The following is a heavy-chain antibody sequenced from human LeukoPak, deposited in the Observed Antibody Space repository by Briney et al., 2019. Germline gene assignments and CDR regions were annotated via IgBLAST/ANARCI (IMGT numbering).Heavy chain of an antibody. CDR3: ARWDDSAWGFGN. J-gene: IGHJ4*02. CDR2: IYHSGST. Sequence: SETLSLTCTVSGYSISSGYYWGWIRQPPGKGLEWIGSIYHSGSTYYNPSLKSRVTISVDTSKNQFSLKLSSVTAADTAVYYCARWDDSAWGFGNWGPGTLVTVSS. D-gene: IGHD6-19*01. CDR1: GYSISSGYY. V-gene: IGHV4-38-2*02.